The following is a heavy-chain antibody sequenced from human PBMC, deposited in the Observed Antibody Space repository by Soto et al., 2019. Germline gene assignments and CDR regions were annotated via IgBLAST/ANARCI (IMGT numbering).Heavy chain of an antibody. CDR3: TTGQWLPH. V-gene: IGHV3-15*01. J-gene: IGHJ4*02. CDR2: IKKTSEGGAT. D-gene: IGHD6-19*01. CDR1: GFTFVNAW. Sequence: EVQLVESGGGLVKPGGSLRLSCAASGFTFVNAWMSWVRQAPGKGLEWVGLIKKTSEGGATEYAAPVKGRFTISRDDSKNILYLQMNSLKTEDTAVYYCTTGQWLPHWGQGTLVTVSA.